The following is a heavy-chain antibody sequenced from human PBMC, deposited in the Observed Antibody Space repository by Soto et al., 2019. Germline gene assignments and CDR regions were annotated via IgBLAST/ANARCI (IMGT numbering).Heavy chain of an antibody. Sequence: EVHLVESGGAVVQPGGSLRLSCAASGFSLDDYTMHWVRQAPGKGLEWVSLISWDGGTRYYADSVKGRFTISRDSSRNSLYLQMRSLRTEDTALYYCVKDTAGLLYGYFQHWGQGTLVTVSS. CDR1: GFSLDDYT. J-gene: IGHJ1*01. D-gene: IGHD2-21*01. CDR3: VKDTAGLLYGYFQH. V-gene: IGHV3-43*01. CDR2: ISWDGGTR.